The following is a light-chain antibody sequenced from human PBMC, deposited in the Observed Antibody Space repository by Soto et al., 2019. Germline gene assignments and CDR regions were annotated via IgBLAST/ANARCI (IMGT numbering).Light chain of an antibody. CDR1: SSNIGVNY. Sequence: QAVVTQPPSASGTPGQRVTISCSGSSSNIGVNYVYWYQQLPGTAPKLLIYTNNQRPSGVPDRFSGSKSGTSASLAISGLRSEDEADYHCATWDDSLSGVVFGGGTQLTVL. CDR3: ATWDDSLSGVV. CDR2: TNN. V-gene: IGLV1-47*01. J-gene: IGLJ2*01.